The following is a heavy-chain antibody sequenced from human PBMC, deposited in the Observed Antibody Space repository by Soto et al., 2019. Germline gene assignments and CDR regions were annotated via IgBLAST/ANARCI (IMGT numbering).Heavy chain of an antibody. Sequence: NPGGSLRLSCAASGFTFSSYSMNWVRQAPGKGLEWVSSISSSSSYIYYADSVKGRFTISRDNAKNSLYLQMNSLRAEDTAVYYCARDLFKYSNYGAPVWDYWGQGTLVTVSS. CDR3: ARDLFKYSNYGAPVWDY. V-gene: IGHV3-21*01. J-gene: IGHJ4*02. D-gene: IGHD4-4*01. CDR1: GFTFSSYS. CDR2: ISSSSSYI.